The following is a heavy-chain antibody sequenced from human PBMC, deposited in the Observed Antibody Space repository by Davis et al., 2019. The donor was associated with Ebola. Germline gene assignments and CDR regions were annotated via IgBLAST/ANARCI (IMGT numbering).Heavy chain of an antibody. CDR3: AREPQPLGGSCYSLGCYFDF. Sequence: ASVKVSCKPSGYSFVTHGISWVRQAPGQGLEWMGWISPYNGHTNYAQTFQDRFSMTRDTSTDTVYMELRSLRSDDTAVYYCAREPQPLGGSCYSLGCYFDFWGQGTLVTVSS. CDR2: ISPYNGHT. D-gene: IGHD2-15*01. J-gene: IGHJ4*02. V-gene: IGHV1-18*04. CDR1: GYSFVTHG.